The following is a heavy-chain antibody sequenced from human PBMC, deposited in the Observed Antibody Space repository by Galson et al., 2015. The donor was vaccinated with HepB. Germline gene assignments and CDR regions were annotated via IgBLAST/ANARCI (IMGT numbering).Heavy chain of an antibody. V-gene: IGHV1-2*02. CDR2: INPNSGGT. Sequence: SVKVSCKASGYTFTGYYMHWVRQAPGQGLEWMGWINPNSGGTNYAQKFQGRVTMTRDTTISTAYMELSRLRSDDTAVYYCARDGEHYDILTGYYGWFDPWGQGTLVTVSS. CDR3: ARDGEHYDILTGYYGWFDP. J-gene: IGHJ5*02. CDR1: GYTFTGYY. D-gene: IGHD3-9*01.